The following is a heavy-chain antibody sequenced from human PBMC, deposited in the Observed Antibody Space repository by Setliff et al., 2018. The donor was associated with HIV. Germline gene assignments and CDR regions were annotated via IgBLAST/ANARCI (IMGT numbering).Heavy chain of an antibody. CDR2: ISGYNGQT. J-gene: IGHJ4*02. CDR3: ARARYGGFDH. CDR1: GYNFDSFA. V-gene: IGHV1-18*01. D-gene: IGHD3-16*01. Sequence: ASVKVSCKASGYNFDSFAVIWVRQAPGQGLERMGWISGYNGQTKDAQKFQGRLIMTTDTATSTSYMEMRSLRSDDTAIYYCARARYGGFDHWGQGSLVTVSS.